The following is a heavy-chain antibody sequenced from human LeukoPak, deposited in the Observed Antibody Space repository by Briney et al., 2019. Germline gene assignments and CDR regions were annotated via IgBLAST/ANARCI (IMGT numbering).Heavy chain of an antibody. CDR3: ARTWGASDAFDI. CDR1: GGSISSYY. Sequence: PSETLSLTCTVSGGSISSYYWSWIRQPPGKGLEWIGYIYYSGSTNCNPSLKSRVTISVDTSKNQFSLKLSSVTAADTAVYYCARTWGASDAFDIWGQGTMVTVSS. V-gene: IGHV4-59*01. D-gene: IGHD1-26*01. CDR2: IYYSGST. J-gene: IGHJ3*02.